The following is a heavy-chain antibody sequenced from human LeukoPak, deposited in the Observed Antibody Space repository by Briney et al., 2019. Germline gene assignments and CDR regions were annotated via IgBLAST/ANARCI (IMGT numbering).Heavy chain of an antibody. CDR3: TRTYSGSYPVHY. D-gene: IGHD1-26*01. V-gene: IGHV2-70*13. CDR1: GFSLSTSGMC. Sequence: SGPTLVNPTQTLTLTCTFSGFSLSTSGMCVSWIRQPPGKALEWLVLIDWDADTYYSTSLKTRLTISKDTSKNQVVLTMTNMDPVDTATYYCTRTYSGSYPVHYWGQGTLVTVSP. J-gene: IGHJ4*02. CDR2: IDWDADT.